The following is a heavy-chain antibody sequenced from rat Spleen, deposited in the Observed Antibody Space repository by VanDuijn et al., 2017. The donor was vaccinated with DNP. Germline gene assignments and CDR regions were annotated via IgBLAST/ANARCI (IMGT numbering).Heavy chain of an antibody. CDR2: IIYDGSST. J-gene: IGHJ2*01. D-gene: IGHD5-1*01. V-gene: IGHV5-7*01. Sequence: EVQLVESGGGLVQPGRSLKLSCAASGFIFTDYYMAWVRQAPKKGLEWVATIIYDGSSTYYGDSVKGRFTVSRDNAKSSLYLQMGSLRSEDTATYYCARHVTGSAMDAWGQGVMVTVSS. CDR1: GFIFTDYY. CDR3: ARHVTGSAMDA.